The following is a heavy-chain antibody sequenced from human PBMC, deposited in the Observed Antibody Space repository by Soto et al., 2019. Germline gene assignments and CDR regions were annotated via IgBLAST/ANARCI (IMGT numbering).Heavy chain of an antibody. CDR1: GFTFSSHA. CDR2: ISGSGDVI. D-gene: IGHD5-12*01. J-gene: IGHJ4*02. CDR3: VKSPRSGYEAPWDY. Sequence: GSLRLSCAATGFTFSSHAMNWVRQTPGKGLEWVAAISGSGDVIYYADSVKGRFTISRDNSKNTLYLQVNSLRADDTAVYYCVKSPRSGYEAPWDYWGQGTQVTVSS. V-gene: IGHV3-23*01.